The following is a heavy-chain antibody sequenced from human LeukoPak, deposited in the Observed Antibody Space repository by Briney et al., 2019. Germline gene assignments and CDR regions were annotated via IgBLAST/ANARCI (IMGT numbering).Heavy chain of an antibody. J-gene: IGHJ4*02. V-gene: IGHV3-11*01. Sequence: GGSLRLSCAASGFNFSDYYMSWIRQAPGKGLEWVSYISSSGFSTYYAGSVKGRFTISRGNARNSLYLQMNSLAPEDTALYYCARGKRRFDYWGQGTLVSVSS. CDR3: ARGKRRFDY. CDR2: ISSSGFST. CDR1: GFNFSDYY.